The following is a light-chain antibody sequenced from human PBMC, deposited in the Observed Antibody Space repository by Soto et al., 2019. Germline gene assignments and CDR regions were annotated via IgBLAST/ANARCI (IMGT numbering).Light chain of an antibody. CDR2: SAS. Sequence: EIGMTQSPATLSVSPGERATLSCRASQSISTELAWYQQKPGQTPRLLIYSASTRATGVPARFTGSGSGSEFTLTISGLQSEDFAVYYCQQGHNWPLTFGQGTRLEI. CDR3: QQGHNWPLT. J-gene: IGKJ2*01. V-gene: IGKV3-15*01. CDR1: QSISTE.